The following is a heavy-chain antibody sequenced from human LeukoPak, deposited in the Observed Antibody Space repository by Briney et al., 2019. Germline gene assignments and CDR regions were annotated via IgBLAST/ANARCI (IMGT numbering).Heavy chain of an antibody. D-gene: IGHD6-13*01. CDR2: ITGSGDTT. V-gene: IGHV3-23*01. CDR3: VKDYSTIAAAANPLFDY. CDR1: GFTFSSYA. Sequence: GGSLRLSCAASGFTFSSYAVTWVRQVPGKGLEWVSGITGSGDTTFYADSVKGRFTISRDNSKDTLYLQMHSLRVEDTAVYYCVKDYSTIAAAANPLFDYWGQGALVTVSS. J-gene: IGHJ4*02.